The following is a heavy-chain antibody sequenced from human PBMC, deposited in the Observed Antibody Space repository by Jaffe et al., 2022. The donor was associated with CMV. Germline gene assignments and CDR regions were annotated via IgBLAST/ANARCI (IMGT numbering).Heavy chain of an antibody. V-gene: IGHV2-70*01. Sequence: QVTLRESGPALVKPTQTLTLTCTFSGFSLSTSGMCVSWIRQPPGKALEWLALIDWDDDKYYSTSLKTRLTISKDTSKNQVVLTMTNMDPVDTATYYCARRLGDSSGYYSGEFDYWGQGTLVTVSS. D-gene: IGHD3-22*01. CDR3: ARRLGDSSGYYSGEFDY. J-gene: IGHJ4*02. CDR2: IDWDDDK. CDR1: GFSLSTSGMC.